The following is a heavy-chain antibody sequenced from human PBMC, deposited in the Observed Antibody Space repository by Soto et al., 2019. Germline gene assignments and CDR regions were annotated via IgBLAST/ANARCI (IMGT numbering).Heavy chain of an antibody. J-gene: IGHJ4*02. V-gene: IGHV4-31*03. CDR3: ARWYYYDSSGYYYDY. D-gene: IGHD3-22*01. CDR1: GGSISSGGYY. CDR2: IYYSGST. Sequence: SETLSLTCTVSGGSISSGGYYWRWLRQHPGKGLEWIGYIYYSGSTYYNPSLKSRVTISVDTSKNQFSLKLSSVTAADTAVYYCARWYYYDSSGYYYDYWGQGTLVTVSS.